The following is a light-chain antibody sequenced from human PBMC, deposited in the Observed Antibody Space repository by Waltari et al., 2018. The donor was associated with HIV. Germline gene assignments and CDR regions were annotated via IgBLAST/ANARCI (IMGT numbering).Light chain of an antibody. J-gene: IGKJ2*01. Sequence: DIQMTQSPSSLSASVGDRVTITCRASQSISTYLNWYQQKPGKAPKLLISAASSLRSGVPSRFSGSGSGTDFTLTISGLRPEDFAAYFCQQSYSTPYTFGQGTKLEIK. CDR2: AAS. CDR1: QSISTY. CDR3: QQSYSTPYT. V-gene: IGKV1-39*01.